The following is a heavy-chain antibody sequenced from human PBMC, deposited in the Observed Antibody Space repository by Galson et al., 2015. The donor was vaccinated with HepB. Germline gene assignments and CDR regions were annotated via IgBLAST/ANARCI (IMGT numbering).Heavy chain of an antibody. J-gene: IGHJ4*02. CDR2: XXAXXXNT. V-gene: IGHV1-18*01. CDR1: GYTFTSYG. D-gene: IGHD2-15*01. Sequence: SVKVSCKASGYTFTSYGINWVRQAPGQGXXXMGXXXAXXXNTNXAQKPXXRVTMTTXTSTSTAYXGLRSXRSDDTAVYYCARDRFEALLLDWGQGTLVTVSS. CDR3: ARDRFEALLLD.